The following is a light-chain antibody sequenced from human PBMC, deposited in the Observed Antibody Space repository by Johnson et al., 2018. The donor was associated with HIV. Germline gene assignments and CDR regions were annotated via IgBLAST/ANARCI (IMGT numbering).Light chain of an antibody. J-gene: IGLJ1*01. Sequence: QSVLTQPPSVSAAPGQKVTISCSGSSSNIGNNYVSWYQQLPGTAPKLLIYDNNRRPSGIPDRFSGSKSGSSATLGITGLQTGDEADYYCGTWDPSLRTGFFGTGTKVTVL. CDR3: GTWDPSLRTGF. V-gene: IGLV1-51*01. CDR2: DNN. CDR1: SSNIGNNY.